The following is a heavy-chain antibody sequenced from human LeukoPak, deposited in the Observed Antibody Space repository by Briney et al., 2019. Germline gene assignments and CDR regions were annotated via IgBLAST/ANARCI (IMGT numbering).Heavy chain of an antibody. J-gene: IGHJ3*02. D-gene: IGHD3-22*01. CDR1: GGSISTYY. CDR2: SYYSGST. Sequence: KPSETLSLTCTVSGGSISTYYWSWIRQPPGKRLEWIGYSYYSGSTNYNPSLKSRGTISVDTSKNQFSLKLSSVAPADTAVYYCARGRYYDSGGYYLNDAFDIWGQGTMVTVSS. V-gene: IGHV4-59*01. CDR3: ARGRYYDSGGYYLNDAFDI.